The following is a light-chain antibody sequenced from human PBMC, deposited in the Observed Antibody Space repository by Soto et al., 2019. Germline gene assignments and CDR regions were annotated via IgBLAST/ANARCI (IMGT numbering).Light chain of an antibody. V-gene: IGKV1-5*01. Sequence: DIQVTQSPSTLSASVGDRVTITCRASQSISSWLAWYQQKPGKAPKLLIYAASSLHSGVPSRFSGSGSGTDFTLSISSLQPDDFATYYCQQYNIYPWTFGQGTKVDIK. J-gene: IGKJ1*01. CDR1: QSISSW. CDR3: QQYNIYPWT. CDR2: AAS.